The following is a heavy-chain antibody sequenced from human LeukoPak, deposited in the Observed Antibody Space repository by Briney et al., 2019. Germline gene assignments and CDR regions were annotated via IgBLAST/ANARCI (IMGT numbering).Heavy chain of an antibody. D-gene: IGHD3-3*01. CDR1: GFTFSSYW. Sequence: GGSLRLSCAASGFTFSSYWMSWVRQAPGKGLEWVANIKQDGSEKYYVDSVKGRFTISRDNAKNSLYLQMNSLRAEDTAIYYCANDLPGRTWFDTWGQGTLVTVSS. J-gene: IGHJ5*02. V-gene: IGHV3-7*03. CDR2: IKQDGSEK. CDR3: ANDLPGRTWFDT.